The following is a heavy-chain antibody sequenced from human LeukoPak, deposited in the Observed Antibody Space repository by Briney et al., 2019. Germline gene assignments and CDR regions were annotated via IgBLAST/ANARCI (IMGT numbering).Heavy chain of an antibody. V-gene: IGHV1-2*02. D-gene: IGHD5-18*01. J-gene: IGHJ6*03. Sequence: ASVKVSCKASGYTFTGYYMHWVRQAPGQGPEWMGWINPNSGGTNYAQKFQGRVTMTRDTSISTAYMELSRLRSDDTAVYYCARGRGYSYGTYYYMDVWGKGTTVTVSS. CDR3: ARGRGYSYGTYYYMDV. CDR1: GYTFTGYY. CDR2: INPNSGGT.